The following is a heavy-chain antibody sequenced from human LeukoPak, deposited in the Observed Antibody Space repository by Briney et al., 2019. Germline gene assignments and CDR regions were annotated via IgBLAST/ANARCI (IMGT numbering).Heavy chain of an antibody. V-gene: IGHV3-74*01. D-gene: IGHD4-11*01. Sequence: GGSLRLSCAASGFTFSSYWMHWVRQAPGKGLVWVSRINSDGSSTSYADSVKGRFTISRDNAKNTLYLQMSSLRAEDTAVYYCAKPMTTVTSTLGLFDFWGQGTLVTVSS. J-gene: IGHJ4*02. CDR3: AKPMTTVTSTLGLFDF. CDR1: GFTFSSYW. CDR2: INSDGSST.